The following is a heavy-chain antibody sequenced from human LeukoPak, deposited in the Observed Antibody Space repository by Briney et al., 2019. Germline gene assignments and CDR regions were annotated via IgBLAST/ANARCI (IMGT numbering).Heavy chain of an antibody. J-gene: IGHJ5*02. CDR1: GYTFNTYG. CDR2: ISGYNGKT. CDR3: ARAGAVVDNWFDP. D-gene: IGHD2-15*01. V-gene: IGHV1-18*01. Sequence: GASVKVSCKASGYTFNTYGITWVRQAPGQGLEWMGWISGYNGKTKYAQKLQDGVTMTTDTSTTTAYMELRGLTSDDTAGYYCARAGAVVDNWFDPWGQGTLVTVSS.